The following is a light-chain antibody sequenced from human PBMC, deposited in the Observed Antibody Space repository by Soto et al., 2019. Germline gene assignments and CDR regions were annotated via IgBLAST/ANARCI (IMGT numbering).Light chain of an antibody. CDR2: RVS. J-gene: IGKJ1*01. CDR3: HQYGISPRT. Sequence: IVLTLPSATLSLSPGERCTRSYRSSQRVSSNYVGWYQQKPGQAPRLVNYRVSIRATGIPDRFSGNRSGTDFTHTIIRLETEDFAVYCCHQYGISPRTLGQGTKVDIK. V-gene: IGKV3-20*01. CDR1: QRVSSNY.